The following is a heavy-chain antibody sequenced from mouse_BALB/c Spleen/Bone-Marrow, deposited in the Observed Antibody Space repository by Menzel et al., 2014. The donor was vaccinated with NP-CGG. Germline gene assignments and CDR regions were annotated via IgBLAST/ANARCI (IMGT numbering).Heavy chain of an antibody. D-gene: IGHD2-1*01. CDR2: ISSGGTYT. CDR3: ARDLLCYHTLDY. CDR1: GFTFSSYA. V-gene: IGHV5-9-4*01. Sequence: EVQGVESGGGLVKPGGSLKLSCAASGFTFSSYAMSWVRQSPEKRLEWVAEISSGGTYTYYPDTVTGRFTISRDNARNTLYLEMSSLRSEDTAIYYCARDLLCYHTLDYWGQGPSVTVSS. J-gene: IGHJ4*01.